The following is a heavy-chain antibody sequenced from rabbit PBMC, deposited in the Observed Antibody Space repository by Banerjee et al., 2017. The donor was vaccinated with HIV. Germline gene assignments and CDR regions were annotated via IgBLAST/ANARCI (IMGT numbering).Heavy chain of an antibody. V-gene: IGHV1S7*01. D-gene: IGHD4-1*01. CDR1: GFDFSSYY. Sequence: RLKETGGGLVQPGGSLTLSCRASGFDFSSYYMNWVRQAPGKGLEWIGRIYAGKGNTDYTSWGNGRFTISSDNAQNTVDLQMNSLTAADTATYFCARIDPRYYTSDWDYFNLWGP. CDR3: ARIDPRYYTSDWDYFNL. CDR2: IYAGKGNT. J-gene: IGHJ4*01.